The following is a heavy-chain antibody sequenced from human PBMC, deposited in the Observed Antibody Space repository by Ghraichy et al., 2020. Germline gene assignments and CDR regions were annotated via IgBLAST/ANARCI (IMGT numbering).Heavy chain of an antibody. CDR1: GYTFTSYG. CDR2: ISAYNGNT. CDR3: AREGYSGYDRRAFDI. V-gene: IGHV1-18*01. D-gene: IGHD5-12*01. J-gene: IGHJ3*02. Sequence: ASVKVSCKASGYTFTSYGISWVRQAPGQGLEWMGWISAYNGNTNYAQKLQGRVTMTTDTSTSTAYMELRSLKSDDTAVYYCAREGYSGYDRRAFDIWGQGTMVTVSS.